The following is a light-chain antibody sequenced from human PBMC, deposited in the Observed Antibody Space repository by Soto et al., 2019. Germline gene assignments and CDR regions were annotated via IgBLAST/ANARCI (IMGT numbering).Light chain of an antibody. V-gene: IGKV1-5*01. CDR3: QQYNSYPWT. J-gene: IGKJ1*01. Sequence: DIQMTQSPSTLSASVGDRVTITCRASQSISSWLAWYQQKPGKAPKLLIYDASSLESGVPSRFSGSGSGTEYTLTVSSLQPDDFATSYCQQYNSYPWTFGQGNKLEIK. CDR2: DAS. CDR1: QSISSW.